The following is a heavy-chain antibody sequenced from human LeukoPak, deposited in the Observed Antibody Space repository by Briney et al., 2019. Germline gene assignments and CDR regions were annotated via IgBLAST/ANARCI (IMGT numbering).Heavy chain of an antibody. Sequence: ASVKVSCKASGYTFTSYGISWVRQAPGQGLEWMGWISAYNGNTNYAQKLQGRVTMTTDTSTSTAYMELRSLRSDDTAVYYCARGGTYGRGHHYYYYMDVWGKGTTVTVSS. CDR3: ARGGTYGRGHHYYYYMDV. J-gene: IGHJ6*03. CDR1: GYTFTSYG. V-gene: IGHV1-18*01. CDR2: ISAYNGNT. D-gene: IGHD1-26*01.